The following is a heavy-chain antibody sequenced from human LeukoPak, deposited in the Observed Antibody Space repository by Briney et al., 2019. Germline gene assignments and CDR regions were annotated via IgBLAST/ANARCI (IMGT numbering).Heavy chain of an antibody. CDR2: IYYSGST. J-gene: IGHJ3*02. Sequence: SETLSLTCTVSGGSISSYYWSWIRQPPGKGLEWIGYIYYSGSTNYNPSLKSRVTISVDTSKNQFSLKLSSVTAADTAVYYCARAGRYDSSGYYAAFDIWGQGTMVTVSS. V-gene: IGHV4-59*01. CDR3: ARAGRYDSSGYYAAFDI. CDR1: GGSISSYY. D-gene: IGHD3-22*01.